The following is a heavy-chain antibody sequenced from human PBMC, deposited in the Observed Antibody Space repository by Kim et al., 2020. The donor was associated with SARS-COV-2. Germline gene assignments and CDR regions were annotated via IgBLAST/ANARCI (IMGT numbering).Heavy chain of an antibody. CDR3: AKKAGLTWKGGFDY. CDR1: GFPFSSYL. D-gene: IGHD3-16*01. CDR2: LTNTGENT. J-gene: IGHJ4*02. Sequence: GGSLRLSCAASGFPFSSYLMYWVRQAPGKGLEWVSSLTNTGENTFYADSVRGRFTISRDNSKSTLYLEMNSLRADDTAVYYWAKKAGLTWKGGFDYWGQGTLVTVSS. V-gene: IGHV3-23*01.